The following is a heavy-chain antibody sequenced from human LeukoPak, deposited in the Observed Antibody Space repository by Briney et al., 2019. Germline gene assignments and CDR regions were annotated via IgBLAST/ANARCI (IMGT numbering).Heavy chain of an antibody. CDR1: GGSFSGYY. CDR3: ARGTLVVPAAHPGMDV. J-gene: IGHJ6*04. CDR2: INHSGST. V-gene: IGHV4-34*01. D-gene: IGHD2-2*01. Sequence: PSETLSLTCAVYGGSFSGYYWSWIRQPPGKGLEWIGEINHSGSTNHNPSLKSRVTISVDTSKNQFSLKLSSVTAADTAVYYCARGTLVVPAAHPGMDVWGKGTTVTVSS.